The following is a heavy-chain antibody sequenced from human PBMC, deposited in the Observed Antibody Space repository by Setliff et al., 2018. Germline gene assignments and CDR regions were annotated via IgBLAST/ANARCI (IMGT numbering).Heavy chain of an antibody. Sequence: SETLSLTCTVSGGSVRSHYWSWIRLVPGKGLEWIGSMYFSGSTYYNPSLKNRVTISIDKSKNEFSLKMSSVTAADTAVYYCAREWLRLGGLDYWGQGTLVTVSS. CDR2: MYFSGST. CDR1: GGSVRSHY. CDR3: AREWLRLGGLDY. V-gene: IGHV4-59*02. J-gene: IGHJ4*02. D-gene: IGHD5-12*01.